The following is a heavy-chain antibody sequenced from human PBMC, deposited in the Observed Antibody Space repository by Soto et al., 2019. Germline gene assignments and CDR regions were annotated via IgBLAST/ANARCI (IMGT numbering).Heavy chain of an antibody. D-gene: IGHD3-9*01. V-gene: IGHV3-23*01. J-gene: IGHJ4*02. CDR1: GFTFSLSA. CDR2: INGGGGTT. Sequence: EVQLLESGGGSVQPGESLRLSCTASGFTFSLSAMSWVRQAPGRGLEWVSSINGGGGTTEYADSVKGRFTISRDNSKGTIHLLMKSLRAEDTAVYYCAKGPEYDILTGCDYWGQGALVTVSS. CDR3: AKGPEYDILTGCDY.